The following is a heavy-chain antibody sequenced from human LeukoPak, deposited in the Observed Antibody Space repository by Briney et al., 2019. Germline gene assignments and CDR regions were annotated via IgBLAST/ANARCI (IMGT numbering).Heavy chain of an antibody. CDR3: ATRPYGSGSYYNGAYYFDY. CDR1: GGSISSSSYY. J-gene: IGHJ4*02. V-gene: IGHV4-39*01. Sequence: SGTLSLTCTVSGGSISSSSYYWGWIRQPPGKGLEWIGSIYYSGSTYYNPSLKSRVTISVDTSKNQFSLKLSSVTAADTAVYYCATRPYGSGSYYNGAYYFDYWGQGTLVTVSS. D-gene: IGHD3-10*01. CDR2: IYYSGST.